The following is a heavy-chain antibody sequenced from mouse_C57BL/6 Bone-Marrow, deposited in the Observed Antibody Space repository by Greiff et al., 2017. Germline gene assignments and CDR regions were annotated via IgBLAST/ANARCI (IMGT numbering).Heavy chain of an antibody. J-gene: IGHJ2*01. CDR2: INPYNGGT. CDR3: ASYGSSPDY. CDR1: GYTFTDYY. D-gene: IGHD1-1*01. V-gene: IGHV1-19*01. Sequence: VQLQQSGPVLVKPGASVKMSCKASGYTFTDYYMNWVKQSHGKSLEWIGVINPYNGGTSYNQKFKGTATLTVDKSSSTAYMELNSLTSEDSAVYYCASYGSSPDYWGQGTTLTVSS.